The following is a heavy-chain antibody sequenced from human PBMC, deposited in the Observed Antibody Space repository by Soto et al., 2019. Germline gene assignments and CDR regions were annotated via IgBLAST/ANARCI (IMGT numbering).Heavy chain of an antibody. Sequence: QIQLVQSGAAVKKPGPSVQVSCKASGYNFFDYGVSWVRQAPGHCLEWMGWVSAKSGNTDYARKVQGRVTMTTDISTRTAYMELRGLISDDTGFYYCARGRTVSSLGPRLVWGQGTLVSVSS. V-gene: IGHV1-18*01. CDR3: ARGRTVSSLGPRLV. CDR2: VSAKSGNT. CDR1: GYNFFDYG. J-gene: IGHJ1*01. D-gene: IGHD1-1*01.